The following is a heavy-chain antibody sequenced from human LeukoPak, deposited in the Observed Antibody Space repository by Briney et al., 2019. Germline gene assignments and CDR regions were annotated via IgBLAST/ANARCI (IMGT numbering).Heavy chain of an antibody. CDR1: GASISSCGYY. CDR2: IYYSGST. CDR3: ARAARGYYDSSGYPWCFDY. D-gene: IGHD3-22*01. V-gene: IGHV4-31*03. J-gene: IGHJ4*02. Sequence: SSQTLSLICTVSGASISSCGYYWSWIRQHPGKGLAWIGYIYYSGSTYYTPSLKSRLTISVDTSKNQFSLKLSSVTAADTAVYYCARAARGYYDSSGYPWCFDYWGQGTLVTVSS.